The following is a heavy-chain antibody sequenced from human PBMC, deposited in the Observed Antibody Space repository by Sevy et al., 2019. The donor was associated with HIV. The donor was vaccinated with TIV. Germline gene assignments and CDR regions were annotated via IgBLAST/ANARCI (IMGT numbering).Heavy chain of an antibody. J-gene: IGHJ4*01. Sequence: GGSLRLSCAASGFTFSSYAMSWVRQAPGKGLEWVSAISGSGGSTYYADSVKGRFTISRDNSKNTLYLQMNSLRAEDTAVYYCAPSGKDPHYYGSGSYYTAYWGHGTLVTVSS. CDR2: ISGSGGST. D-gene: IGHD3-10*01. V-gene: IGHV3-23*01. CDR3: APSGKDPHYYGSGSYYTAY. CDR1: GFTFSSYA.